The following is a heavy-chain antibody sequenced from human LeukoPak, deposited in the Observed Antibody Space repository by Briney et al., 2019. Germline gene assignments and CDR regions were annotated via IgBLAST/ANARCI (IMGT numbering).Heavy chain of an antibody. Sequence: GGSLRLSCAASGFTFSSYSMNWVRQAPGKGLEWVSSISRSSSYIYYADSVKGRFTISRDNAKNSLYLQMNSLRAEDTAVYYCARPRIWGSDYWGQGTLVTVSS. J-gene: IGHJ4*02. D-gene: IGHD3-16*01. CDR2: ISRSSSYI. CDR3: ARPRIWGSDY. V-gene: IGHV3-21*01. CDR1: GFTFSSYS.